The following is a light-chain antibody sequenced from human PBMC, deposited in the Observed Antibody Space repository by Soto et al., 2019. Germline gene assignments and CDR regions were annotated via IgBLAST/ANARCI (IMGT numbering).Light chain of an antibody. CDR2: AAS. J-gene: IGKJ4*01. Sequence: DIQMTQSPSSLSATVSASVTITCRASQSISSYLNWYKQKPGKAPKLMSYAASSLQSGVPSRFSGSGSGTDFTLTISSLQPEDFETYYCQQSYSTLGTFGGGTKVDI. CDR1: QSISSY. CDR3: QQSYSTLGT. V-gene: IGKV1-39*01.